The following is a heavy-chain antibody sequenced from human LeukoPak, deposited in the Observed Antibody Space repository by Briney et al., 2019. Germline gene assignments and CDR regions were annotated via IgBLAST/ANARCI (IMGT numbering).Heavy chain of an antibody. CDR3: ARGSSSWKYYYYMDV. CDR2: INAGNGNT. D-gene: IGHD6-13*01. Sequence: ASVKVSCKASGYTFTSYAMHWVRHAPGQRLEWMGWINAGNGNTKYSQEFQGRVTITRDTSASTVYMELSSLRSEDTAVYYCARGSSSWKYYYYMDVWGKGTTVTVSS. V-gene: IGHV1-3*03. J-gene: IGHJ6*03. CDR1: GYTFTSYA.